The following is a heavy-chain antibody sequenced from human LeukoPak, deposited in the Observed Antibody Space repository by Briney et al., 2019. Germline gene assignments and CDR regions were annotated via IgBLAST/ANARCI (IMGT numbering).Heavy chain of an antibody. D-gene: IGHD3-22*01. J-gene: IGHJ3*02. CDR2: ISSSSSYI. CDR1: GFTFSSYS. V-gene: IGHV3-21*01. Sequence: GVSLRLSCAASGFTFSSYSMNWVRQAPGKGLEWVSSISSSSSYIYYADSVKGRFTISRDNAKNSLYLQMNSLRAEDTAVYYCATGRYYYDSSGWIWGQGTMVTVSS. CDR3: ATGRYYYDSSGWI.